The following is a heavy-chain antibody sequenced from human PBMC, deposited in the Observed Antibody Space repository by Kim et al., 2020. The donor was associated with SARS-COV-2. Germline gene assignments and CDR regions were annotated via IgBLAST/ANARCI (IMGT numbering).Heavy chain of an antibody. Sequence: SETLSLTCTVSDGSISSSSYYWGWIRQPPGKGLECIGSIYYSGSNYYNPSLKSRVTMSVDTSKNQFSLKLSSVTAADTAVYYCARRGRQLWFDYWGQGTRVTVSS. D-gene: IGHD5-18*01. CDR1: DGSISSSSYY. V-gene: IGHV4-39*01. CDR2: IYYSGSN. J-gene: IGHJ4*02. CDR3: ARRGRQLWFDY.